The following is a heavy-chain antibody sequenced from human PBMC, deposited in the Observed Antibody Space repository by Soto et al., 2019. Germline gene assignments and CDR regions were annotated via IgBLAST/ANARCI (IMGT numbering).Heavy chain of an antibody. CDR3: ARDPKTSGGQNWAFNYFDS. V-gene: IGHV3-30*19. J-gene: IGHJ4*02. CDR2: ISNDGTKK. D-gene: IGHD7-27*01. Sequence: QVQLVESGGGVVQPGGSLRLSCVASGFTFSNFGMHWVRQAPGKGLEWVAVISNDGTKKFYADSVKGRFSISRDNSKSTLYLQVDSLRPEDSAVYYCARDPKTSGGQNWAFNYFDSWGQGTLVTVSS. CDR1: GFTFSNFG.